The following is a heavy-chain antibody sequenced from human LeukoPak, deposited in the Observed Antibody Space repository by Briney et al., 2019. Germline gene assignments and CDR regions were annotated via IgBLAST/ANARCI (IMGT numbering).Heavy chain of an antibody. V-gene: IGHV3-23*01. CDR1: GFTFSSYA. Sequence: GGSLRLSCAASGFTFSSYAMSWVRQAPGTGLERVSTLSGCGAGTSYADSVQGRLTISRDNSKNTLYLQMNSLRAEDTARYYCAKQKGYCSGGSCYYFDYWGQGTLVAVSS. D-gene: IGHD2-15*01. J-gene: IGHJ4*02. CDR2: LSGCGAGT. CDR3: AKQKGYCSGGSCYYFDY.